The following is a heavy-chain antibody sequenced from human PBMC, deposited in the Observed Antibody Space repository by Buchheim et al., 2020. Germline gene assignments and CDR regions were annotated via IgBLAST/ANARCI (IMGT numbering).Heavy chain of an antibody. CDR1: GGSISSGDYY. V-gene: IGHV4-30-4*01. D-gene: IGHD5-18*01. J-gene: IGHJ4*02. CDR3: ARTATTIPYSYGNYFDY. CDR2: IHYSGST. Sequence: QVQLQESGPGLVKPSQTLSLTCTVSGGSISSGDYYWSWIRQPPGKGLEWIGYIHYSGSTYYNPSLKNRVTITVDTSKKQVSLKLSSVTAADTAVYYCARTATTIPYSYGNYFDYWGQGTL.